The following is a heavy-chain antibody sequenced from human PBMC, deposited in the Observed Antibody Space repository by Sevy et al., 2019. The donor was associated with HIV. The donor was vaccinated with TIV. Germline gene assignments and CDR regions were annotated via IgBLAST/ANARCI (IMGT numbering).Heavy chain of an antibody. Sequence: TLSLTCTVSGDSVSGGNYYWSWIRLPPGKGLEWIGYIYYSGSTNYNPSLKSRVTISIDTSKNQFSLRLTSVTAADTAVYYCARGLFDYWGQGTLVTVSS. CDR2: IYYSGST. J-gene: IGHJ4*02. CDR1: GDSVSGGNYY. CDR3: ARGLFDY. V-gene: IGHV4-61*01.